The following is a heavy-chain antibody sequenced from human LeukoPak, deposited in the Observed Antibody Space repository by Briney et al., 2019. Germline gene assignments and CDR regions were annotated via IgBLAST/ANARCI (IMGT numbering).Heavy chain of an antibody. D-gene: IGHD6-19*01. J-gene: IGHJ4*02. Sequence: GGSLRLSCAASGFTSDDYAMHWVRHAPGKGLEWVSGISWNSGSIGCADSVKGRFTISRDNAKNSLYLQMNSLRAEDTALYYCAKDKEQWYSSGWPDYWGQGTLVTVSS. CDR1: GFTSDDYA. CDR3: AKDKEQWYSSGWPDY. CDR2: ISWNSGSI. V-gene: IGHV3-9*02.